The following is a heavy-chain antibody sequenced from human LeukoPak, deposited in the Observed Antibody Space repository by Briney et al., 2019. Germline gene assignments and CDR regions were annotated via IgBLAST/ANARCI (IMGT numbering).Heavy chain of an antibody. CDR3: AKGDSSGYYFPSFWFDP. D-gene: IGHD3-22*01. Sequence: GGSLRLSCAASGFTFSSYGMHWVGQAPGKGLEWVAVISYDGSNKYYADSVKGRFTISRDNSKNTLYLQMNSLRAEDTAVYYCAKGDSSGYYFPSFWFDPWGQGTLVTVSS. V-gene: IGHV3-30*18. J-gene: IGHJ5*02. CDR2: ISYDGSNK. CDR1: GFTFSSYG.